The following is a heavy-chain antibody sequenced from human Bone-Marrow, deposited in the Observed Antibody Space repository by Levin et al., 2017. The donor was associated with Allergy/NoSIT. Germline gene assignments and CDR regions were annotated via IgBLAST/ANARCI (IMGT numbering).Heavy chain of an antibody. D-gene: IGHD1-7*01. CDR3: AGGTLDLHGGLCFHP. Sequence: GESLKISCAASGFTFSPYSMNWVRQAPGKGLEWVSSIGSSTSSIYYADSVKGRFTTSRDNAQNSLYLQMNSLRAEDTAVYYCAGGTLDLHGGLCFHPWGQGTLVTVSS. CDR1: GFTFSPYS. J-gene: IGHJ5*02. V-gene: IGHV3-21*01. CDR2: IGSSTSSI.